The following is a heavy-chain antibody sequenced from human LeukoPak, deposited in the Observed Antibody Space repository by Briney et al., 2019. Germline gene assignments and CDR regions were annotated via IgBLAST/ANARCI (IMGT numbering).Heavy chain of an antibody. CDR3: AKDLVSSGWSSSLFDP. J-gene: IGHJ5*02. Sequence: PGGSLRLSCAASGFTFSSYAMNWVRQAPGKGLERVSGISSSSDRMYYADSVKGRFTISRDNSKNTLYLQMNSLRAEDAAVYYCAKDLVSSGWSSSLFDPWGQGTLVTVSS. D-gene: IGHD6-19*01. V-gene: IGHV3-23*01. CDR2: ISSSSDRM. CDR1: GFTFSSYA.